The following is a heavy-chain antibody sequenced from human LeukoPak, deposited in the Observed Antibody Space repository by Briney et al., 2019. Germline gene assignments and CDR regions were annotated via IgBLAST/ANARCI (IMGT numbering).Heavy chain of an antibody. CDR1: GGSISNSSYY. V-gene: IGHV4-39*01. CDR3: ARLDDRAARIAVGRSSTWSSRRGFDY. D-gene: IGHD6-13*01. CDR2: IYYSGST. J-gene: IGHJ4*02. Sequence: SETLSLTCTVSGGSISNSSYYRGWIRQPPGKGLEWIGSIYYSGSTYYNPSLKSRVTISVDTSKNQFSLKLSSVTAADTAVYYCARLDDRAARIAVGRSSTWSSRRGFDYWGQGTLVTVSS.